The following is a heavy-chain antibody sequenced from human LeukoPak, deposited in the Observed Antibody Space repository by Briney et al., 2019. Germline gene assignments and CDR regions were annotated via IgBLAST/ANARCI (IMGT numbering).Heavy chain of an antibody. CDR2: ISANGGST. CDR1: GFTFSSYA. CDR3: AKGPASTWYKSYLGC. J-gene: IGHJ4*02. Sequence: GGSLRLSCAASGFTFSSYAMSWVRQAPGMGLEWVSGISANGGSTYYADSVKGRFSISRDNSKKTLYLQMNSLRADDTAIYYCAKGPASTWYKSYLGCWGQGTLVTVSS. V-gene: IGHV3-23*01. D-gene: IGHD6-13*01.